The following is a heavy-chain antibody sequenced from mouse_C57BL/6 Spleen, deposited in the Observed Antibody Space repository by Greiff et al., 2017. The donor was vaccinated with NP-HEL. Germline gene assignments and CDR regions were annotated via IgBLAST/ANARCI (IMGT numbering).Heavy chain of an antibody. CDR1: GFTFSSYA. CDR3: TGGRRPGPWFAY. CDR2: ISSGGDYI. J-gene: IGHJ3*01. Sequence: EVMLVESGEGLVKPGGSLKLSCAASGFTFSSYAMSWVRQTPEKRLEWVAYISSGGDYIYYADTVKGRFTISRDNARNTLYLQMSSLKSEDTAMYYCTGGRRPGPWFAYWGQGTLVTVSA. V-gene: IGHV5-9-1*02.